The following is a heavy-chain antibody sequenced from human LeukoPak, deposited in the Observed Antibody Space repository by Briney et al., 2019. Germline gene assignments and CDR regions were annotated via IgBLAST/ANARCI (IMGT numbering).Heavy chain of an antibody. V-gene: IGHV3-15*07. CDR1: GFTFNNAW. Sequence: AGGSLRLSGAASGFTFNNAWMNWVRQAPGKGLEWVGRIKTKTDGETTDYAAPVKGRFTVSRDDSKNTLYLQMNSLKTEDTAFYYCTTAFFEGNYWGQGTLVTVSS. D-gene: IGHD3-3*01. J-gene: IGHJ4*02. CDR2: IKTKTDGETT. CDR3: TTAFFEGNY.